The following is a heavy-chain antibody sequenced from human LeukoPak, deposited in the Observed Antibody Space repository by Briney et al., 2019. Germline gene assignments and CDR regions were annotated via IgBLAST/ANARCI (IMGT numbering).Heavy chain of an antibody. Sequence: GESLRLSCAASGFTFSSYWMSWVRQAPGKGLEWVANIKQDGSEKYYVDSVKGRFTISRDNAKNSLYLQMNSLRAEDTAVYYCARVQSDYGDYSVDYWGQGTLVTVSS. CDR3: ARVQSDYGDYSVDY. V-gene: IGHV3-7*01. CDR1: GFTFSSYW. J-gene: IGHJ4*02. CDR2: IKQDGSEK. D-gene: IGHD4-17*01.